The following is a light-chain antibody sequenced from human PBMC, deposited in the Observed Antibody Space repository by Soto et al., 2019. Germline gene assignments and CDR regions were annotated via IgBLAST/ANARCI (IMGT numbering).Light chain of an antibody. CDR1: QSLLYTNGYNY. CDR3: MQPLTTPWT. J-gene: IGKJ1*01. V-gene: IGKV2-28*01. CDR2: SSS. Sequence: DIVMTQSPLSLPVTPGEPASISCRTSQSLLYTNGYNYVDWFVQKPGQSPQLLIYSSSNRASGVPDRFSGSGSGTDYTLKISKLQADDVGVYYSMQPLTTPWTFGQGTKVEIK.